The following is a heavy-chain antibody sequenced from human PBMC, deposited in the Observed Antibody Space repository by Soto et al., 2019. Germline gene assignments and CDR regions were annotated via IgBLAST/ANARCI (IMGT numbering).Heavy chain of an antibody. CDR2: ISYDGSNK. D-gene: IGHD3-3*01. V-gene: IGHV3-30*18. Sequence: GGSLRLSCAASGFTFSSYGMHWVRQAPGKGLEWVAVISYDGSNKYYADSVKGRFTTSRDNSKNTLYLQMNSLRAEDTAVYYCAKDMDYDFWSGYYPVNPYGMAVWGQGTSVTVSS. CDR3: AKDMDYDFWSGYYPVNPYGMAV. J-gene: IGHJ6*02. CDR1: GFTFSSYG.